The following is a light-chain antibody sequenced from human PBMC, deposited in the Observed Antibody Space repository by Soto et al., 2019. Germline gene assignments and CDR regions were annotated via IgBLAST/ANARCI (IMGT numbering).Light chain of an antibody. V-gene: IGLV1-47*01. Sequence: QSVLTPPPSASGTPGQRVTISCSGSNSNIGSKYVYWYQQFPGTAPKLLIYRNNPRPSGVPDRFSGSKSVTSASLPIRDLRSEDEDEYYCASWDVSVGGPAFGGGTELTVL. CDR1: NSNIGSKY. J-gene: IGLJ2*01. CDR3: ASWDVSVGGPA. CDR2: RNN.